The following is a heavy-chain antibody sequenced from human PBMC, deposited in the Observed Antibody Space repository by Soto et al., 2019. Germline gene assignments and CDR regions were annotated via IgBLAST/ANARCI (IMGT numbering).Heavy chain of an antibody. CDR3: ARDHRIVGATSYYYYGMDV. J-gene: IGHJ6*02. CDR2: LIPIFGTA. V-gene: IGHV1-69*06. CDR1: GGTFSSYA. D-gene: IGHD1-26*01. Sequence: SVKVSCKASGGTFSSYAISWVRQAPGQGLEWMGGLIPIFGTANYAQKFQGRVTITADKSTSTAYMELSSLRSEDTAVYYCARDHRIVGATSYYYYGMDVWGQGTRVTVSS.